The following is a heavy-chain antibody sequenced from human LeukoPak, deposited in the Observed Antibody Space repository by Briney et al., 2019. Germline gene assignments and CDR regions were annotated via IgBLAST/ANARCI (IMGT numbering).Heavy chain of an antibody. CDR3: VKGLDYSSSQMDS. J-gene: IGHJ4*02. CDR1: GFNFANHA. V-gene: IGHV3-23*01. D-gene: IGHD6-6*01. Sequence: GGSLRLSCAASGFNFANHAMSWVRQTPGKGLEWVSAISGGGDITYYADSVTGRFTISRDNSRNTVYVQMNSLTPEDTAVYYCVKGLDYSSSQMDSWGQGTLVTVSS. CDR2: ISGGGDIT.